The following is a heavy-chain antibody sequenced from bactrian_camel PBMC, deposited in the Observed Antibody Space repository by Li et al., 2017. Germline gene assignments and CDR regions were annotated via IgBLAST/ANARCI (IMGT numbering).Heavy chain of an antibody. CDR2: ISSGADST. D-gene: IGHD2*01. CDR1: GFTFSSCA. Sequence: VQLVESGGGLVQPGGSLRVSCVASGFTFSSCAMSWVRQAPGKGLEWVSVISSGADSTYHADSVKGRFTISRDNAKDTLYLQLNSLKTEDTALYYCATDLAYYSGGYITWGQGTQVTVS. CDR3: ATDLAYYSGGYIT. V-gene: IGHV3S31*01. J-gene: IGHJ6*01.